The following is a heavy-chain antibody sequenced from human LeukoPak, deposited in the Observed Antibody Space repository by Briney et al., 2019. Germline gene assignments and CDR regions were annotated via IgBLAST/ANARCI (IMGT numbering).Heavy chain of an antibody. J-gene: IGHJ5*02. CDR2: ISSSSSTI. V-gene: IGHV3-48*01. Sequence: PGGSLRLSCAASGFTFSSYSMNWVRQAPGKGLEWVSYISSSSSTIYYADSVKGRFTISRDNAKNSLYLQMNSLRAEDTAVYYCARARGTTVTTGWFDPWGQGTLVTVSS. CDR1: GFTFSSYS. CDR3: ARARGTTVTTGWFDP. D-gene: IGHD4-17*01.